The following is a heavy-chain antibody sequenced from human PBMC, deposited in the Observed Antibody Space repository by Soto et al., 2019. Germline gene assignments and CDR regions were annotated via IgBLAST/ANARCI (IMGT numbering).Heavy chain of an antibody. Sequence: QVQLVQSGAEVKKPGASVKVSCKASGYTFTSYDINWVRQATGQGLEWMGWMNPNSGNTGYAQKFQGRVTMTRNTSISTAYMELSSLRSEDTAVYYCARRNCISTSCKAYYYYGMDVWGQGTTVTVSS. J-gene: IGHJ6*02. V-gene: IGHV1-8*01. CDR1: GYTFTSYD. D-gene: IGHD2-2*01. CDR2: MNPNSGNT. CDR3: ARRNCISTSCKAYYYYGMDV.